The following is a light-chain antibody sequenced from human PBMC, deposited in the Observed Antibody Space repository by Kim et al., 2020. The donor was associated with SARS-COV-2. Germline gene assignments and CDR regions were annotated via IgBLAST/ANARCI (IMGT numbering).Light chain of an antibody. CDR3: QQYGSSSLWT. V-gene: IGKV3-20*01. Sequence: PGERATLSCRASQSVSGSYLAWYQQKPGQAPRLLIYGASSRATGIPDRFSGSGSGTDFTLTINRLEPEDFAVYYCQQYGSSSLWTFGQGTKLDI. J-gene: IGKJ1*01. CDR1: QSVSGSY. CDR2: GAS.